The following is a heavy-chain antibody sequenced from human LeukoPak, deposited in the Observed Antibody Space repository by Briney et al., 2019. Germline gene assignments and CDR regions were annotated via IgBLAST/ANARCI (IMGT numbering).Heavy chain of an antibody. V-gene: IGHV3-30*19. D-gene: IGHD4-23*01. CDR3: ARTRQDYGGNSYYFDY. J-gene: IGHJ4*02. CDR1: GFTFSSYG. CDR2: IWYDGSNK. Sequence: PGRSLRLSCAASGFTFSSYGMYWVRQAPGKGLEWVAVIWYDGSNKYYADSVKGRFTISRDNSKNTLYLQMNSLRAEDTAVYYCARTRQDYGGNSYYFDYWGQGTLVTVSS.